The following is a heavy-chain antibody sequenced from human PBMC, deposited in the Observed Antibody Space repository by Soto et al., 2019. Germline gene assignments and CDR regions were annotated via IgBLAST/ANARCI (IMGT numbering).Heavy chain of an antibody. Sequence: GTLRLSCVASVFTFSDHYMTWIRQAPGKGLEWVSYISGSGTTIYYTDSVKGRFAVSRDNAKNSVYLQMNSLRADDTAVYYCASDVHYYASDYWGQGPLVTVSS. D-gene: IGHD3-10*01. CDR1: VFTFSDHY. CDR3: ASDVHYYASDY. CDR2: ISGSGTTI. V-gene: IGHV3-11*01. J-gene: IGHJ4*02.